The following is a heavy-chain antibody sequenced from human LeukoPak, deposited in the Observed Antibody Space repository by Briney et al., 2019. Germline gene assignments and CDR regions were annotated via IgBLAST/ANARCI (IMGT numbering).Heavy chain of an antibody. J-gene: IGHJ3*02. D-gene: IGHD3-16*01. CDR2: ISYDGNNK. V-gene: IGHV3-30*14. Sequence: PGRSLRLSCAASGFTFSNYAMHWVRQAPGKGLEWVAVISYDGNNKYYADSVKGRFTISRDNSKNTLYLQMGSLRAEDMAVYYCARIMITFGGVMGAFDIWGQGTMVTVSS. CDR3: ARIMITFGGVMGAFDI. CDR1: GFTFSNYA.